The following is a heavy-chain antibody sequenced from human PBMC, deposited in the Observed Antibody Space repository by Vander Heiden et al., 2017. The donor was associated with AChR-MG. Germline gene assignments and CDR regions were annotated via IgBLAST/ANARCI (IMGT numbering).Heavy chain of an antibody. Sequence: QVQLVQSGAEVKKPGASVKVSCKASGYTFTSYAMHWVRQAPGQRLEWMGWINAGNGNTKYSQKFQGRVTITRDTSASTAYMELSSLRSEDTAVYYCARDVVVPAFYYYGMDVWGQGTTVTVSS. CDR2: INAGNGNT. D-gene: IGHD2-2*01. J-gene: IGHJ6*02. CDR1: GYTFTSYA. CDR3: ARDVVVPAFYYYGMDV. V-gene: IGHV1-3*01.